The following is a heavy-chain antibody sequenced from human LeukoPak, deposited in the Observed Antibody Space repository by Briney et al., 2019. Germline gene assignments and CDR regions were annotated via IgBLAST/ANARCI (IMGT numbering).Heavy chain of an antibody. CDR2: IYYSGST. CDR3: ARVRDSSGWGLDY. CDR1: GGSFSSGSYY. V-gene: IGHV4-61*01. J-gene: IGHJ4*02. Sequence: SETLSLTCTVSGGSFSSGSYYWRCIRQPPGKGLEWIGYIYYSGSTNYNPSLKSRVTISVDTSKNQFSLKLSSVTAADTAVDYCARVRDSSGWGLDYWGQGTLVTVSS. D-gene: IGHD6-19*01.